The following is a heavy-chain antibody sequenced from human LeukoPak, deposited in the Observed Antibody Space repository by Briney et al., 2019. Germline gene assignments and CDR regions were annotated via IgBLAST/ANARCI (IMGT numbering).Heavy chain of an antibody. CDR3: ASLIGAYSSGWDGFDY. J-gene: IGHJ4*02. CDR1: GFTFSSYS. V-gene: IGHV3-21*01. D-gene: IGHD6-19*01. CDR2: ISSSSSYI. Sequence: GGSLRLSCAASGFTFSSYSMNWVRQAPGKGLEWVSSISSSSSYIYYTDSVKGRYTISRDNAKNSLYLQMNSLRAEDTAVYYCASLIGAYSSGWDGFDYWGQGTLVTVSS.